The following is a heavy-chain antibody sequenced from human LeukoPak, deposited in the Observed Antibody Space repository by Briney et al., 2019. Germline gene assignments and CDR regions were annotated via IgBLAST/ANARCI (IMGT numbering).Heavy chain of an antibody. V-gene: IGHV4-30-4*08. Sequence: PSQTLSLTCTVSGGSISSADYYWSWIRQPPGKALQWIRHIYYSGNTYYNPSLKTRVTISVDTSKNPFSLKLSSVPAADPAVYYCARDSLTIAAAGMENWFDPWGQGTLVTVSS. CDR2: IYYSGNT. J-gene: IGHJ5*02. D-gene: IGHD6-13*01. CDR1: GGSISSADYY. CDR3: ARDSLTIAAAGMENWFDP.